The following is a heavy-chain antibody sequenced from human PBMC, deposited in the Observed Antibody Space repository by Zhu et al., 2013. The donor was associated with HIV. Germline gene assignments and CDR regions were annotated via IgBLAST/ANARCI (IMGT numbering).Heavy chain of an antibody. J-gene: IGHJ4*02. CDR1: GYSISSGYY. Sequence: QVQLQESGPGLVKPSETLSLTCTVSGYSISSGYYWGWIRQPPGKGLEWIGSIYHSGSTYYNPSLKSRVTISVDTSKNQFSLKLSSVTAADTAVYYCARAYYYDSSGYLGYWGQGTLVTVSS. CDR3: ARAYYYDSSGYLGY. V-gene: IGHV4-38-2*02. D-gene: IGHD3-22*01. CDR2: IYHSGST.